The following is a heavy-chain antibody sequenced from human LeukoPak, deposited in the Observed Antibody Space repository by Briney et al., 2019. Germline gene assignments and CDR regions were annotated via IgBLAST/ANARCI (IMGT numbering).Heavy chain of an antibody. V-gene: IGHV1-2*02. CDR1: GYTFTGYY. CDR2: INPNSDDT. CDR3: AILLGATTNFDY. J-gene: IGHJ4*02. D-gene: IGHD1-26*01. Sequence: ASVKVSCKASGYTFTGYYIHWVRQAPGQGLEWMAWINPNSDDTDCAQKFQGRVSMTRDTSISTAYMDLSRLTSDDTAVYYCAILLGATTNFDYWGQGTLVTVSS.